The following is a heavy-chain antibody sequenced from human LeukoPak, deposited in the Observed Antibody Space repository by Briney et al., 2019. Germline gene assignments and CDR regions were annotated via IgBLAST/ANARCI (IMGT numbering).Heavy chain of an antibody. J-gene: IGHJ4*02. CDR3: ARDGGPFDS. CDR1: GFTFSSYG. CDR2: IWYDGSNK. Sequence: PGGSLRLSCAASGFTFSSYGMHWVRQAPGKGLEWVAVIWYDGSNKYYADSVKGRFTISRDNSKNTLYLQMNSLRADDTAVYYCARDGGPFDSWGQGTLVTVSS. D-gene: IGHD3-16*01. V-gene: IGHV3-33*01.